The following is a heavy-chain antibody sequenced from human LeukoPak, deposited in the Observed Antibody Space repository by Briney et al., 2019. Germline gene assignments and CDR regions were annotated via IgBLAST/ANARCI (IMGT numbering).Heavy chain of an antibody. CDR2: IYYSGST. J-gene: IGHJ4*02. CDR1: GGSISSDY. Sequence: SDTLSLTCTVAGGSISSDYWSWIQQPPGKGLEWIGYIYYSGSTNYNSSLKSRVTISVDTSKNQFSLKLSSVTAADTAVYYCARHEPASESYDADTQIDYWGQGTLVTVSS. D-gene: IGHD5-12*01. V-gene: IGHV4-59*08. CDR3: ARHEPASESYDADTQIDY.